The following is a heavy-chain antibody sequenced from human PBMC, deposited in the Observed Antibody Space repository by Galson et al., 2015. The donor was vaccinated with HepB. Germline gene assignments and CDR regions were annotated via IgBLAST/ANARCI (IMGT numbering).Heavy chain of an antibody. D-gene: IGHD2-15*01. CDR2: IIPMIDIP. J-gene: IGHJ4*02. CDR1: GGSFISYA. Sequence: SVKVSCKASGGSFISYAINWVRQAPGQGLEWMGGIIPMIDIPNYAQKFQGRVTITADRLTSTVYLELGSLKSGDSAVYYCARDYCSGGACPYFDYWGQGTLVTVSS. CDR3: ARDYCSGGACPYFDY. V-gene: IGHV1-69*10.